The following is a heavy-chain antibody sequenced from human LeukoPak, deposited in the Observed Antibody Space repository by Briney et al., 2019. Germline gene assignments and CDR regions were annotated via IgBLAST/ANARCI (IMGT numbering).Heavy chain of an antibody. Sequence: ASVKVSCKAPGGTFSSYAISWVRQAPGQGLEWMGEIIPMFGTTNYAQKFQGRVTFTADESTSTAFMELTSLRSEDTAVYYCASGYRFGNWGQGTLVTVSS. V-gene: IGHV1-69*13. J-gene: IGHJ4*02. CDR2: IIPMFGTT. CDR3: ASGYRFGN. CDR1: GGTFSSYA. D-gene: IGHD5-18*01.